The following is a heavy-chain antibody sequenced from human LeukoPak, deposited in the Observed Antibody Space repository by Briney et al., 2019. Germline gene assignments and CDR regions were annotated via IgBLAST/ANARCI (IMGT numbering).Heavy chain of an antibody. V-gene: IGHV4-59*04. Sequence: SSETLSLTCTVSGGSISSYYWSWIRQPPGKGLEWIGTIYYSGSTYYNPSLKSRVTISVDTSKNQFSLKLSSVTAPDTAVYYCARHEDRNWYFDHWGQGTLVTVSS. CDR2: IYYSGST. D-gene: IGHD1-1*01. J-gene: IGHJ4*02. CDR1: GGSISSYY. CDR3: ARHEDRNWYFDH.